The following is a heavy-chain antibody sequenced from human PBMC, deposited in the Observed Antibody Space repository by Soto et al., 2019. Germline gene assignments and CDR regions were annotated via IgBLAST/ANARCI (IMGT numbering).Heavy chain of an antibody. CDR3: AKERESRXSYYFMDV. CDR1: GFSISRSA. J-gene: IGHJ6*03. Sequence: GGSLRLSCAASGFSISRSAMHWVRQAPGKGLEWVAVIAYDGSNRWYADSAKGRFTISRDNSKNTVYLQMSSLRGEDTATYYCAKERESRXSYYFMDVWGKGTTVTVSS. D-gene: IGHD6-13*01. CDR2: IAYDGSNR. V-gene: IGHV3-30*04.